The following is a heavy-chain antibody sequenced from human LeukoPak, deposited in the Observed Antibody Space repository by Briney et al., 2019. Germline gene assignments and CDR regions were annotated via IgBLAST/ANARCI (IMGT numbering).Heavy chain of an antibody. Sequence: ASVKVSCKASGYTFTSYDINWVRQATGQGLEWMGWMNPNSGNTGYAQKFQGRVTMTRNTSISTAYMELSSLRSEDTAVYYCAAEGGIVVVPAAMSSAFDIWGQGTMVTVSS. CDR2: MNPNSGNT. CDR3: AAEGGIVVVPAAMSSAFDI. V-gene: IGHV1-8*01. CDR1: GYTFTSYD. D-gene: IGHD2-2*01. J-gene: IGHJ3*02.